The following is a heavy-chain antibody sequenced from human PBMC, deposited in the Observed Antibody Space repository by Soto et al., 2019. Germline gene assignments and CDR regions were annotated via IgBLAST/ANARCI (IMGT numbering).Heavy chain of an antibody. CDR3: AKDPVAATGYYYYGMDV. CDR1: GFTFSSYG. CDR2: ISYDGSNK. Sequence: QVQLVESGGGVVQPGRSLRLSCAASGFTFSSYGMHWLRQAPGKGLEWVAVISYDGSNKYYADSVKGRFTISRDNSKNTLYLQMNSLRAEDTAVYYCAKDPVAATGYYYYGMDVWGQGTTVTVSS. J-gene: IGHJ6*02. V-gene: IGHV3-30*18. D-gene: IGHD2-15*01.